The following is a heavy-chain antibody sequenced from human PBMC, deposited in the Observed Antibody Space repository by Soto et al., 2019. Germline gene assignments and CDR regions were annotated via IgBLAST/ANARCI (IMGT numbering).Heavy chain of an antibody. V-gene: IGHV4-34*01. CDR2: INHSGST. Sequence: SETLSLTCAVYGGSFSGYYWSWIRQPPGKGLEWIGEINHSGSTNYNPSLKSRVTISVDTSKNQFSLKLSSVTAADTAVYYCARGWVVTPRWFDPWGQGTLVTVS. CDR3: ARGWVVTPRWFDP. J-gene: IGHJ5*02. CDR1: GGSFSGYY. D-gene: IGHD2-21*02.